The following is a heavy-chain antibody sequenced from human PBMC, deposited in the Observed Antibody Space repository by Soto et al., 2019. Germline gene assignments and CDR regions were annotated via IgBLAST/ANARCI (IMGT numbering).Heavy chain of an antibody. D-gene: IGHD3-22*01. CDR2: IKSKTDGGTP. CDR1: GFTFSNSW. J-gene: IGHJ4*01. CDR3: TTDSYSSIIVVRFDY. Sequence: GGYLRLSCAASGFTFSNSWINWVRQAPGKGLAWVGRIKSKTDGGTPDYAAPVKGRFAISRDDSKNMVYLQMNSLKTEDTGIYYSTTDSYSSIIVVRFDYRGHGTLVTVSS. V-gene: IGHV3-15*07.